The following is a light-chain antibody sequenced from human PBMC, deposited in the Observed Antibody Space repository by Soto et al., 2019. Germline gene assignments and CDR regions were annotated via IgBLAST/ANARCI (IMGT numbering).Light chain of an antibody. CDR3: QQYNSYSLT. V-gene: IGKV1-5*01. CDR2: DAS. Sequence: DIQMPQSPSTLSASVGDSVTITCRASQSISTWLAWYQQKPGKAPKLLIYDASSLQSGVPSRFSGSGSGTEFTLTISSLQPDDFATYYCQQYNSYSLTFGQGTKVDIK. J-gene: IGKJ1*01. CDR1: QSISTW.